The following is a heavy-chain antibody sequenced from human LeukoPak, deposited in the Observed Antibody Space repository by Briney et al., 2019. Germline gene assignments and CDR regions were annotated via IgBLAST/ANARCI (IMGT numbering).Heavy chain of an antibody. Sequence: GESLSISCKGSGYSFTSYWISWARQMPGKGLEWMGRIDPSDSYTNYSPSFQGHVTISADKSISTAYLQWSSLKASDTAMYYCARREQLEPGFDYWGQGTLVTVSS. D-gene: IGHD6-13*01. CDR2: IDPSDSYT. J-gene: IGHJ4*02. V-gene: IGHV5-10-1*01. CDR1: GYSFTSYW. CDR3: ARREQLEPGFDY.